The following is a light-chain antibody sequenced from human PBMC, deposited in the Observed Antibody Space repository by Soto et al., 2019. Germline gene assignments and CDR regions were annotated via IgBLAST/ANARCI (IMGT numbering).Light chain of an antibody. J-gene: IGKJ1*01. CDR1: QTISSW. Sequence: DIQMTQPPSTLSASVGDRVTITCRASQTISSWLAWYQQKPGKAPKLLIYKASTLKSGVPSRFSGSGSGTDFTLTISSLQPDDFATYYCQHYNSYSEAFGQGTKVELK. V-gene: IGKV1-5*03. CDR2: KAS. CDR3: QHYNSYSEA.